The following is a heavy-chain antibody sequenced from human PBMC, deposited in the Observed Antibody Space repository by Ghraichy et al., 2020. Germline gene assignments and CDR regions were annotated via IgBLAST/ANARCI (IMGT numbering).Heavy chain of an antibody. CDR2: IYSGGST. D-gene: IGHD6-19*01. Sequence: GGSLRLSCAASGFTVSSNYMSWVRQAPGKGLEWVSVIYSGGSTYYADSVKGRFTISRDNSKNTLYLQMNSLRAEDTAVYYCARDSSGWYYFDYWGQGTLVTVSS. CDR3: ARDSSGWYYFDY. J-gene: IGHJ4*02. CDR1: GFTVSSNY. V-gene: IGHV3-53*01.